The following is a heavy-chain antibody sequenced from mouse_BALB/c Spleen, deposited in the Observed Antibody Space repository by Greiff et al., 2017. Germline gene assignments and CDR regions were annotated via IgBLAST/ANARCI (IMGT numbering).Heavy chain of an antibody. CDR2: ISSGGGST. Sequence: EVQVEESGGGLVQPGGSLKLSCAASGFAFSSYDMSWVRQTPEKRLEWVAYISSGGGSTYYPDTVKGRFTISRDNAKNTLYLQMSSLKSEDTAMYYCARHVYGYDGYYYAMDYWGQGTSVTVSS. V-gene: IGHV5-12-1*01. J-gene: IGHJ4*01. D-gene: IGHD2-2*01. CDR3: ARHVYGYDGYYYAMDY. CDR1: GFAFSSYD.